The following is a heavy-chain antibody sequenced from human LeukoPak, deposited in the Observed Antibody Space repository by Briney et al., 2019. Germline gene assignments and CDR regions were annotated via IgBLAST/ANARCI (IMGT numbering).Heavy chain of an antibody. Sequence: GASLRLSSAASVFTFSNAWMSWLRQAPGERLEWVGRIKSKTDGRTTYYAAPVKGRFTISRDDSKNTLYLQMNRLKTEDTAVYYCSTGPTRISMIRGVVITDYWGQGTLVSVFS. CDR3: STGPTRISMIRGVVITDY. CDR2: IKSKTDGRTT. V-gene: IGHV3-15*01. D-gene: IGHD3-10*01. J-gene: IGHJ4*02. CDR1: VFTFSNAW.